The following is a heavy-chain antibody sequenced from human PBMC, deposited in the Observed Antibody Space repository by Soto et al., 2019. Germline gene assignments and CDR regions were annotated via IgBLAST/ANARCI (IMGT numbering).Heavy chain of an antibody. J-gene: IGHJ4*02. Sequence: PRGALRHSCAASGVTLSDYYMNWIRQAPGKGLGGVSHISSRSSYTNYADSVKGRFTISRDNAKNTLYLQMNRLRAEDTAVYYCARDHYLGGYSYGKFDCWGQGT. CDR3: ARDHYLGGYSYGKFDC. V-gene: IGHV3-11*06. CDR2: ISSRSSYT. CDR1: GVTLSDYY. D-gene: IGHD5-18*01.